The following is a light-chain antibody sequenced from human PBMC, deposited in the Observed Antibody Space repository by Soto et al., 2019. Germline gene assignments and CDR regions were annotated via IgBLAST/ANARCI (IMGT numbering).Light chain of an antibody. CDR2: ALS. CDR3: QQYDSCT. Sequence: EIVLTQSPGTLSLSPGERATLSCRASQSIRGPYLAWYQQKPGQAPRLLIYALSNRAPGIPDRFSGSGSGTDFTLTLSRLEPEDFAVYYCQQYDSCTFGQGTKVEIK. CDR1: QSIRGPY. J-gene: IGKJ1*01. V-gene: IGKV3-20*01.